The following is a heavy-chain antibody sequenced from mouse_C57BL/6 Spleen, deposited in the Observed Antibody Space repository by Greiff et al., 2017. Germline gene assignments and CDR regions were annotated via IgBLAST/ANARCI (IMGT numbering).Heavy chain of an antibody. V-gene: IGHV1-39*01. Sequence: VQLQQSGPELVKPGASVKISCSASGYSFTDDNMNWVKQSNGKRLEWIGVINPNYGTTSYNQKFKGKATLTVDQYSSTAYMQLNGLTAEDSAVYYCARWLLGAMDYWGQGTSVTVSS. D-gene: IGHD2-3*01. CDR2: INPNYGTT. CDR1: GYSFTDDN. CDR3: ARWLLGAMDY. J-gene: IGHJ4*01.